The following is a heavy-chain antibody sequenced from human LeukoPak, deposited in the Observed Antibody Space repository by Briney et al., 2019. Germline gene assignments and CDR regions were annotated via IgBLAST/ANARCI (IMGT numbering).Heavy chain of an antibody. CDR2: INHSGST. CDR3: ARAGDSSGYSDY. V-gene: IGHV4-34*01. D-gene: IGHD3-22*01. J-gene: IGHJ4*02. Sequence: SETLSLTCAVYGGSFSGYYWSWIRQPPGKGLEWIGEINHSGSTNYNPSLKSRVTISVDTSKDQFSLKLSSVTAADTAVYYCARAGDSSGYSDYWGQGTLVTVSS. CDR1: GGSFSGYY.